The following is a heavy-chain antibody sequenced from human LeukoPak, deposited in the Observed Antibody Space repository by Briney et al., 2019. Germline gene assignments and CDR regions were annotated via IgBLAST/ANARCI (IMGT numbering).Heavy chain of an antibody. Sequence: GGSLRLFCAASGFTFSSYSMNWVRQAPGKGLEWVSSISSSSSYIYYADSVKGRFTISRDNAKNSLYLQMNSLRAEDTAVYYCARGPYSSGWYIYLDYWGQGTLVTVSS. D-gene: IGHD6-19*01. CDR2: ISSSSSYI. V-gene: IGHV3-21*01. J-gene: IGHJ4*02. CDR3: ARGPYSSGWYIYLDY. CDR1: GFTFSSYS.